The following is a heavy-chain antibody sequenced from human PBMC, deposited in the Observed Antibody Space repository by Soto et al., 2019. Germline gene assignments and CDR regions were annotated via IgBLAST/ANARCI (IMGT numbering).Heavy chain of an antibody. J-gene: IGHJ4*02. CDR3: AKGIPVAVTDY. V-gene: IGHV3-30-3*01. CDR2: ISYDGSNE. D-gene: IGHD6-19*01. Sequence: QVHLVESGGGVVQPGRSLRLSCAASGFTFNNYAMHWVRQAPGKGLEWVAVISYDGSNEYYADSVKGRFTISRDNSKNTLYLQMNSLRAEDTAVYYCAKGIPVAVTDYWGQGTLVTVSS. CDR1: GFTFNNYA.